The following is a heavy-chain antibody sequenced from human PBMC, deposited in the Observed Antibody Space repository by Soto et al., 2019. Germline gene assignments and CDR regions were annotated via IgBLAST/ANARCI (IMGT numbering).Heavy chain of an antibody. CDR2: GIPICATP. D-gene: IGHD4-4*01. CDR1: GDTFTNFA. J-gene: IGHJ2*01. V-gene: IGHV1-69*12. CDR3: ARHLGADFRNWVFDL. Sequence: QVQLVPSGAEVKKPGSSVTVSCKASGDTFTNFALSWVRQAPGQGLECMGGGIPICATPVYAQKVQDRVTITADEPTTTHYMALSSLRSDDTAVFCCARHLGADFRNWVFDLWGRGTLVTVSS.